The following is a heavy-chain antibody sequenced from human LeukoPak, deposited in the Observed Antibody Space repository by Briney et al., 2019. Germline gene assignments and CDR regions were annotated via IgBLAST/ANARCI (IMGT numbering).Heavy chain of an antibody. V-gene: IGHV1-18*01. D-gene: IGHD2-21*02. Sequence: ASVKVSCKASGYTFTSYGISWVRQAPGQGLEWMGWISAYNGNTNYAQELQGRVTMTTDTSTSTACVELRSLRSEDTAVYYCASSFVVVTASLHFQHWGQGTLVTVSS. CDR3: ASSFVVVTASLHFQH. CDR1: GYTFTSYG. J-gene: IGHJ1*01. CDR2: ISAYNGNT.